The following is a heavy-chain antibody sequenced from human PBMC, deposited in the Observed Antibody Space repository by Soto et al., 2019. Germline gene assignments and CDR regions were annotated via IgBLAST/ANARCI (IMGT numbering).Heavy chain of an antibody. CDR1: GGSISGYY. CDR2: IFYRGNT. Sequence: SETLSLTCTVSGGSISGYYWSWIRQPPGKGLEWIGYIFYRGNTPYNPSLQSRVAISVDTSNNQFSLRLSSVTAADTAVYYCTRHAIIPKLQYGMDVWGQGASVTVSS. CDR3: TRHAIIPKLQYGMDV. J-gene: IGHJ6*02. D-gene: IGHD1-1*01. V-gene: IGHV4-59*01.